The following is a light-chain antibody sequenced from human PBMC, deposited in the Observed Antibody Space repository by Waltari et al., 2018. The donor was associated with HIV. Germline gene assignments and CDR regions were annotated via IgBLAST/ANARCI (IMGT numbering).Light chain of an antibody. Sequence: QSLLPPPPSASGTPRQRVTISCSGRYSNLRSNPVNWHQQLPGSAPRALIYNNDQRPSGVPDRFSGSKSGTSASLAISGLQSEDQGDYYCASWDDKLDGWVFGGGTRLTVL. CDR3: ASWDDKLDGWV. CDR1: YSNLRSNP. V-gene: IGLV1-44*01. J-gene: IGLJ3*02. CDR2: NND.